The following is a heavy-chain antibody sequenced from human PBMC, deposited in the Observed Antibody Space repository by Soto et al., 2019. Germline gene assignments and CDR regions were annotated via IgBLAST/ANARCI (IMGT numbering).Heavy chain of an antibody. CDR3: ARDTYSGYDFGL. CDR1: GASVAGGSYY. D-gene: IGHD5-12*01. CDR2: IPSRGRP. Sequence: SETLSLTCSVSGASVAGGSYYWSWVRQPPGKGLEWIGYIPSRGRPFYNPSLTSRGAISADTSKNQLSLQLTSVTAADTAVYYCARDTYSGYDFGLWGQGTLVTSPQ. J-gene: IGHJ5*02. V-gene: IGHV4-30-4*01.